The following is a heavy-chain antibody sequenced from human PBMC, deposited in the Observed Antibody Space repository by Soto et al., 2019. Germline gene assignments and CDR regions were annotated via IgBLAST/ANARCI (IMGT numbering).Heavy chain of an antibody. V-gene: IGHV3-23*05. J-gene: IGHJ4*02. CDR2: SPATGTSA. Sequence: GGSLRLSCAASGFTLSNYAMSWVRQAPGKGLEWVSGSPATGTSAYYADSVKGRFTISRDNSNNTLYLQMNSLRAEDTALYYCATQNFDYWGPGNLVTVS. CDR1: GFTLSNYA. CDR3: ATQNFDY.